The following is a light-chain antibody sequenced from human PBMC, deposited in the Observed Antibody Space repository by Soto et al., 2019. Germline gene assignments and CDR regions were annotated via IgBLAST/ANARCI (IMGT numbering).Light chain of an antibody. CDR3: QVWDSSADYWV. Sequence: SYELTQPPSVSVAPGQTARITCGGNHIGSKSVHWYQQKPGQAPVLVVYDDYDRPSGIPERFSGSNSGNTATLTISRLEAGDEADYYCQVWDSSADYWVFGGGTKLTVL. CDR2: DDY. J-gene: IGLJ3*02. CDR1: HIGSKS. V-gene: IGLV3-21*02.